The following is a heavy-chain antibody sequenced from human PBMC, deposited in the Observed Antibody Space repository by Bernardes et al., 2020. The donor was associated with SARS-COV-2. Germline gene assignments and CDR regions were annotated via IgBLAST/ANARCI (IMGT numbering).Heavy chain of an antibody. D-gene: IGHD3-3*01. CDR1: GFTFSSYW. V-gene: IGHV3-7*04. CDR3: TRGVEISGEVVLYYYGLDV. CDR2: IKQDGSEK. J-gene: IGHJ6*02. Sequence: GESLKISCAASGFTFSSYWMSWVRQAPGKGLEWVANIKQDGSEKYYVDSVKGRFTISRDNAKNSLYLQMNSLRAEDTAVYYCTRGVEISGEVVLYYYGLDVWGQGTTVTVSS.